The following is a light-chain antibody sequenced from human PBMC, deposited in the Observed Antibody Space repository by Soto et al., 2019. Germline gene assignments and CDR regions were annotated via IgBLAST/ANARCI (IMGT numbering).Light chain of an antibody. CDR2: AAS. J-gene: IGKJ1*01. Sequence: DVQMTQSASSLSASVGDRVTITCRASQNIRIYLNWYQQKPGKAPKVLINAASSLQSGVPSRFSGSASGTDFTLTINSLQPEDFATYYCQQSYSTPRTFGQGTKVDI. CDR1: QNIRIY. CDR3: QQSYSTPRT. V-gene: IGKV1-39*01.